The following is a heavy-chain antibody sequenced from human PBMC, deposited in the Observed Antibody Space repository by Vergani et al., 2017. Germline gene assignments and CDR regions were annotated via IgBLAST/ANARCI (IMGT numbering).Heavy chain of an antibody. CDR3: AKDMGWVGVAVAGRGFDY. V-gene: IGHV1-46*01. CDR1: GYTFTSYY. Sequence: QVQLVQSGAEVKKPGASVKVSCKASGYTFTSYYMHWVRQAPGQGLEWMGIINPSGGSTSYAQKFQGRVTMTRDTSTSTVYMELSSLRAEDTALYYCAKDMGWVGVAVAGRGFDYWGQGTLVTVSS. J-gene: IGHJ4*02. D-gene: IGHD6-19*01. CDR2: INPSGGST.